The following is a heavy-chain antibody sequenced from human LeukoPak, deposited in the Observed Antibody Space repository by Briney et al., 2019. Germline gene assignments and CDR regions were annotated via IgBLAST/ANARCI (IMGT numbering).Heavy chain of an antibody. CDR1: GLTVSSNH. CDR3: ARLRRGY. J-gene: IGHJ1*01. V-gene: IGHV3-53*01. CDR2: IKSDGTT. Sequence: GGSLRLSCAASGLTVSSNHMSWVRQAPGKGLEGVSRIKSDGTTEYADSVKGRFTISRHNSQNTLFLQMNSLRVEDTAVYYCARLRRGYWGRGTPVTVSS.